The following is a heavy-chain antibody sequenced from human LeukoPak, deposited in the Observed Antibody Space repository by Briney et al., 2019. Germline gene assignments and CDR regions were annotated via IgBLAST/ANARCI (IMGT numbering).Heavy chain of an antibody. CDR1: GFTFSSYS. CDR3: ARYTAAGFDY. D-gene: IGHD5-18*01. CDR2: ISSSSSYI. V-gene: IGHV3-21*01. Sequence: GGSPRLSCAASGFTFSSYSMNWVRQAPGKGLEWVSSISSSSSYIYYADSVKGRFTISRDNAKNSPYLQMNSLRAEDTAVYYCARYTAAGFDYWGQGTLVTVSS. J-gene: IGHJ4*02.